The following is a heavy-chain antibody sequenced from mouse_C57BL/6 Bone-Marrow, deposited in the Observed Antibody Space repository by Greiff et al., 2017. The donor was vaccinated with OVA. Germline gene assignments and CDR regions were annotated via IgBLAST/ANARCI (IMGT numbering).Heavy chain of an antibody. J-gene: IGHJ3*01. CDR1: GFTFSDYG. V-gene: IGHV5-17*01. CDR2: ISSGSSTI. D-gene: IGHD1-1*02. Sequence: EVKLLESGGGLVKPGGSLKLSCAASGFTFSDYGMHWVRQAPEKGLEWVAYISSGSSTIYYADTVKGRFTISRDNAKNTLFLQMTSLRSEDTAMYYCARGWLGAYWGQGTLVTVSA. CDR3: ARGWLGAY.